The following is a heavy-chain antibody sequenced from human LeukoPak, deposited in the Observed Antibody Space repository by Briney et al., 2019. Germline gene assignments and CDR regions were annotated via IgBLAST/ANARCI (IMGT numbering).Heavy chain of an antibody. CDR1: GFTVSRHY. Sequence: GGSLRLSCAASGFTVSRHYMSWVRQAPGKGLEWVSIIYSPGGTYYADSVKGRFTISRDNSKNTIYLQMNSLRVDDTAVYYCARAPFSADSSATPPAFDIWGHGAMVTVSS. D-gene: IGHD3-22*01. CDR2: IYSPGGT. CDR3: ARAPFSADSSATPPAFDI. V-gene: IGHV3-53*01. J-gene: IGHJ3*02.